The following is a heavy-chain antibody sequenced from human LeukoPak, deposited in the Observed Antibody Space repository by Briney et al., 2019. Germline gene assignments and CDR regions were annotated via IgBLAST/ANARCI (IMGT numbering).Heavy chain of an antibody. V-gene: IGHV3-9*01. D-gene: IGHD3-10*01. CDR3: ARGEGGATHYYYYMDV. CDR1: GFTFDDYA. CDR2: ISWNSGSI. Sequence: GGSLRLSCAASGFTFDDYAMHWVRQAPGKGLEWVSGISWNSGSIGYADSVKGRFTISRDNAKNSLYLQMNSLRAEDTAVYYCARGEGGATHYYYYMDVWGKGTTVTISS. J-gene: IGHJ6*03.